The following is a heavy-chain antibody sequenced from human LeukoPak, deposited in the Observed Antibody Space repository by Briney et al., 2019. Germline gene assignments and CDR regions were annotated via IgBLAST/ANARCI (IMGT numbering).Heavy chain of an antibody. J-gene: IGHJ4*02. V-gene: IGHV3-21*01. Sequence: GGSLRLSCAVSGFTFSSYEMNWVRQAPGKGLEWVSSISSSSSYIYYADSVKGRFTVSRDNSKNMLYLQMNSLRAEDTAVYYCAYYHVNEEPPTFWGQGTLVTVSS. D-gene: IGHD1-1*01. CDR2: ISSSSSYI. CDR1: GFTFSSYE. CDR3: AYYHVNEEPPTF.